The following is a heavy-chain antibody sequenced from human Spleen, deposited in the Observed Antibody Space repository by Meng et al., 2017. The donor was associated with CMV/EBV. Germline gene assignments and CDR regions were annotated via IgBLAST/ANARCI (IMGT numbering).Heavy chain of an antibody. CDR3: ARGGDADWFDP. J-gene: IGHJ5*02. Sequence: GVGGKKPVPTVKASGKASGGTFSSYAISWVRQAPGQGLEWMGGIIPIFGTANYAQKFQGRVTITADESTSTAYMELSSLRSEDTAVYYCARGGDADWFDPWGQGTLVTVSS. CDR1: GGTFSSYA. D-gene: IGHD3-16*01. V-gene: IGHV1-69*01. CDR2: IIPIFGTA.